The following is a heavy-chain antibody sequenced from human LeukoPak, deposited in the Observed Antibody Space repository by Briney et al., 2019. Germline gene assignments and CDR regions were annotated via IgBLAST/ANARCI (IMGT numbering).Heavy chain of an antibody. Sequence: GGSLRLSCVASGFTFSNSWMSWVRQAPGKGLEWVANIKEDGSEKYYVDSVKGRFTISRDNAKNSLYLQMNSLRAEDTAVYYCARDYGGSSPFDYWGQGTLVTVSS. CDR2: IKEDGSEK. J-gene: IGHJ4*02. V-gene: IGHV3-7*01. D-gene: IGHD4-23*01. CDR1: GFTFSNSW. CDR3: ARDYGGSSPFDY.